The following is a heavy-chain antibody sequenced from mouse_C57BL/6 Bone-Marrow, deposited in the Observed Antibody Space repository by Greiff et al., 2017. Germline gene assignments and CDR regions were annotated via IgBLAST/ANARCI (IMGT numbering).Heavy chain of an antibody. CDR3: TTPYGSRRGYWYFDV. V-gene: IGHV14-4*01. J-gene: IGHJ1*03. CDR2: IDPENGDT. D-gene: IGHD1-1*01. CDR1: GFNIKDDY. Sequence: EVQRVESGAELVRPGASVKLSCTASGFNIKDDYMHWVKQRPEQGLEWIGWIDPENGDTEYASKFQGKATITADTSSNTAYLQLSSLTSEDTAVYYCTTPYGSRRGYWYFDVWGTGTTVTVSS.